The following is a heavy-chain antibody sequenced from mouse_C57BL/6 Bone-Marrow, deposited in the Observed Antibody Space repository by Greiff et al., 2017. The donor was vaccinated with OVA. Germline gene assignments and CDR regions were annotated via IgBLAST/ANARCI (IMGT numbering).Heavy chain of an antibody. V-gene: IGHV1-64*01. CDR1: GYTFTSYW. D-gene: IGHD3-2*02. J-gene: IGHJ4*01. CDR3: AKPEAAAQATMDY. CDR2: IHPNSGST. Sequence: VQLQQPGAELVKPGASVKLSCKASGYTFTSYWMHWVKQRPGQGLEWIGMIHPNSGSTNYNEKFKSKATLTVDKSSSTAYMQLSSLTSEDSAVYYCAKPEAAAQATMDYWGQGTSVTVSS.